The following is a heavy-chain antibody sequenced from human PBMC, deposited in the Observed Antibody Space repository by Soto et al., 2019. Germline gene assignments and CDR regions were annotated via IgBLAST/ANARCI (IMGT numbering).Heavy chain of an antibody. CDR3: AKDFSMVRGVIITGPPGIY. CDR1: GFTFSSYA. D-gene: IGHD3-10*01. CDR2: ISGSGGST. J-gene: IGHJ4*02. Sequence: GGSLRLSCAASGFTFSSYAMSWVRQAPGKGLEWVSAISGSGGSTYYADSVKGRFTISRDNSKNTLYLQMNSLRAEDTAVYYCAKDFSMVRGVIITGPPGIYWGQGTLLTVSS. V-gene: IGHV3-23*01.